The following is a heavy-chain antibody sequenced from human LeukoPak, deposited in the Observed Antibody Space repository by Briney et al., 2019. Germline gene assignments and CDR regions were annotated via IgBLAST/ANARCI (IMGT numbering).Heavy chain of an antibody. J-gene: IGHJ6*03. CDR1: GGSFSDYY. V-gene: IGHV4-34*01. Sequence: SETLSLTCAVYGGSFSDYYWSWIRQSPGKGLEWIGEIDDSGTINYNPSLMSRVTISVDKSKNQFSLKLSSVTAADTAVYYCARRWNYGRNYYIDVWGKGATVSVSS. CDR3: ARRWNYGRNYYIDV. D-gene: IGHD1-7*01. CDR2: IDDSGTI.